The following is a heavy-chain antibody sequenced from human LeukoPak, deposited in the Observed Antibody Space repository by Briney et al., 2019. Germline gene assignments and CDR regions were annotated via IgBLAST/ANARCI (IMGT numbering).Heavy chain of an antibody. CDR1: GGSISGYY. CDR2: INHSGST. D-gene: IGHD5-12*01. V-gene: IGHV4-34*01. Sequence: SETLSLTCAVYGGSISGYYWSWIRQPPGKGLEWIGEINHSGSTNYNPSLKSRVTISVDPSKNQFSLKLSSVTAADTAVYYCARGRGKWLRLGSARGGVFDYWGQGTLVTVSS. CDR3: ARGRGKWLRLGSARGGVFDY. J-gene: IGHJ4*02.